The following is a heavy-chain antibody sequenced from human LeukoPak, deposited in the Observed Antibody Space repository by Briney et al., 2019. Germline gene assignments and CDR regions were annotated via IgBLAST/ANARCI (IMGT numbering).Heavy chain of an antibody. CDR3: ARDGFLGVDTAMVINGHFGY. V-gene: IGHV3-7*03. CDR1: GFTFSSYW. D-gene: IGHD5-18*01. Sequence: GGSQRLSCAASGFTFSSYWMSWVRQAPGKGLEWVANIKQDGSEKYYVDSVKGRFTISRDNAKNSLYLQMNSLRAEDTAVYYCARDGFLGVDTAMVINGHFGYWGQGTLVTVSS. J-gene: IGHJ4*02. CDR2: IKQDGSEK.